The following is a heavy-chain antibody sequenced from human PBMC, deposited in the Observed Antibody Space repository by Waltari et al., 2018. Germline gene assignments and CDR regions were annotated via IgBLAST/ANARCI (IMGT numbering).Heavy chain of an antibody. D-gene: IGHD2-15*01. CDR3: AKDSVVAAWFEA. V-gene: IGHV3-23*04. J-gene: IGHJ4*02. CDR1: GFTFEDNP. CDR2: ISRKGGSL. Sequence: EFHLVESGGDLVEPGGSLRLSCSGSGFTFEDNPMTWVRQPPGQGLEWVSAISRKGGSLFYSESVKGRFTVSRDNSKKIVYLQMSSLRVDDTATYYCAKDSVVAAWFEAWGQGTSVTVSA.